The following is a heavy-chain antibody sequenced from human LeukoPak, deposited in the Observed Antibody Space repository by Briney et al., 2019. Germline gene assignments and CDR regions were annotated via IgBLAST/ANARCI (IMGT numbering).Heavy chain of an antibody. Sequence: GESLKISCKGSGYSFTSCWIGWVRQMPGKGLEWMGIIYPGDSDTRYSPSFQGQVTISADKSISTAYLQWSSLKASDTAMYYCARRNMPGYSSGWYYFDYWGQGTLVTVSS. CDR2: IYPGDSDT. CDR1: GYSFTSCW. V-gene: IGHV5-51*01. D-gene: IGHD6-19*01. CDR3: ARRNMPGYSSGWYYFDY. J-gene: IGHJ4*02.